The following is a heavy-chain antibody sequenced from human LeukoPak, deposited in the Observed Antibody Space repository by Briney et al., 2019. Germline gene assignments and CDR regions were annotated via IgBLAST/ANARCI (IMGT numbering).Heavy chain of an antibody. D-gene: IGHD5-12*01. V-gene: IGHV1-2*02. CDR2: INPNSGGT. CDR1: GYTFTGYY. Sequence: AXVKVSCKASGYTFTGYYMHWVRQAPGQGLEWMGWINPNSGGTNYAQKFQGRVTMNRDTSISTAYMELSRLRSDDTAVYYCARDKGYADAFDIWGQGTMVTVSS. J-gene: IGHJ3*02. CDR3: ARDKGYADAFDI.